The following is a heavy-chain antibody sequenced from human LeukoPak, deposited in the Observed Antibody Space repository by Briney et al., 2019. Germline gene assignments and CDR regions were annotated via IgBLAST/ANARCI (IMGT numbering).Heavy chain of an antibody. CDR2: IHYDGNNK. V-gene: IGHV3-30*02. CDR3: AKDTEFGATYCSTTTCYTFDY. CDR1: GFTFNSYG. D-gene: IGHD2-2*01. Sequence: GGCLRLSCAASGFTFNSYGMHWVRQAPGKGLEWVAFIHYDGNNKYYADSVKGRFTISRDHSKNTLYLQMNSLRAEDTAVYYCAKDTEFGATYCSTTTCYTFDYWGQGALVTVSS. J-gene: IGHJ4*02.